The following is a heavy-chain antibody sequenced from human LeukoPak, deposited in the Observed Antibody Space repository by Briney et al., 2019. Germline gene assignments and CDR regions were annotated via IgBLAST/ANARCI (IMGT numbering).Heavy chain of an antibody. CDR3: ARGNGGGYFGY. V-gene: IGHV1-69*06. CDR1: GGTFSSYA. J-gene: IGHJ4*02. D-gene: IGHD4-23*01. CDR2: ITPIFGTA. Sequence: GASVKVSCKASGGTFSSYAISWVRQAPGQGLGWMGGITPIFGTANYAQKFQGRVTITADKSTSTAYMELSSLRSEDTAVYYCARGNGGGYFGYWGQGTLVTVSS.